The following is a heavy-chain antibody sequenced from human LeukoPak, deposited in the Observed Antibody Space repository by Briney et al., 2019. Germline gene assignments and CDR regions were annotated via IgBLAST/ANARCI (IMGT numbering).Heavy chain of an antibody. CDR1: GGSISNYY. CDR3: ARHSSSWTNWFDP. J-gene: IGHJ5*02. D-gene: IGHD6-13*01. Sequence: PSGTLSLTCTVSGGSISNYYWSWIRQPPGKGLECIGYIYYSGSTNYNPSLKSRVIISVDTSKNQFSLKLTSVTAADTAVYYCARHSSSWTNWFDPWGQGTLVTVSS. CDR2: IYYSGST. V-gene: IGHV4-59*08.